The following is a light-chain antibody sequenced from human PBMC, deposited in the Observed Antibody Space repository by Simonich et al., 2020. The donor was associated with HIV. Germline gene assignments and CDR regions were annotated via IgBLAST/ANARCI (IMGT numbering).Light chain of an antibody. J-gene: IGKJ1*01. CDR1: QSLLHNNGYNF. V-gene: IGKV2-28*01. CDR3: MQTLQTRT. CDR2: LGS. Sequence: EIVLTQSPGTLSLSPGERATLSCRSSQSLLHNNGYNFLDWFLQRPGQSPQLLIYLGSNRASGVPDRFSGSGSGTDFTLKISRVEAEDVGVYFCMQTLQTRTFGQGTKVEIK.